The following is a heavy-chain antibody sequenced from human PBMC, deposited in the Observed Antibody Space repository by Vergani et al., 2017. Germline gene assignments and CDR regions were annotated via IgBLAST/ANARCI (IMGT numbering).Heavy chain of an antibody. CDR2: IHHSGDT. CDR1: DSSIMTNPY. D-gene: IGHD3-10*01. J-gene: IGHJ6*02. V-gene: IGHV4-38-2*01. Sequence: QVQLQESGPGLVKPSETLTLTCDVSDSSIMTNPYWGWFRQSPGKGLEWIGCIHHSGDTHYNSSLKSRVSISIVSSSKFSLILTSVTAADTAIYYCARHRGSGGFFPSSYFYGMGVWGHGTTVTVSS. CDR3: ARHRGSGGFFPSSYFYGMGV.